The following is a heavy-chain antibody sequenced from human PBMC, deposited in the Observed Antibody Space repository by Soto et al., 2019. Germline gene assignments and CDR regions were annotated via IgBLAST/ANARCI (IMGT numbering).Heavy chain of an antibody. CDR2: IYPGDSDT. V-gene: IGHV5-51*01. CDR1: GYSVTSYW. CDR3: ARARGPMVRGVIMAWFDP. J-gene: IGHJ5*02. D-gene: IGHD3-10*01. Sequence: LGESLKISCNGSGYSVTSYWIGWVRQMPGKGLEWMGIIYPGDSDTRYSPSFQGQVTISADKSISTAYLQWSSLKASDTAMYYCARARGPMVRGVIMAWFDPWGQGTLVTVSS.